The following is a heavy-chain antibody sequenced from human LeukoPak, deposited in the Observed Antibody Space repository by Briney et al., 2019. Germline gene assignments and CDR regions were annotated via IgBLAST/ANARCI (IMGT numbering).Heavy chain of an antibody. CDR2: TKEDGSEK. CDR1: GFTLSTYW. V-gene: IGHV3-7*05. J-gene: IGHJ3*02. D-gene: IGHD5-18*01. Sequence: GGSLRLSCAASGFTLSTYWMNWVRQAPGKGLEWVASTKEDGSEKYYVDSVKGRFTISRDNAKNSLFLQMNSLGAEDTAVYYCATDRGYSTFDIWGQGTMVTVSS. CDR3: ATDRGYSTFDI.